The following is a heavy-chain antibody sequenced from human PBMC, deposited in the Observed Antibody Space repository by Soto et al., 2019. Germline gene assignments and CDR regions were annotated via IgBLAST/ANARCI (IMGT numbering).Heavy chain of an antibody. CDR1: GFTFSSYW. Sequence: PGGSLRLSCAASGFTFSSYWMSWVRQAPGKGLEWVANIKQDGSGKYYVDSVKGRFTISRDNAKNSLYLQMNSLRAEDTAVYYCARLXGRSYDILTCYYNLLDYWGQGTLVTVSS. CDR2: IKQDGSGK. V-gene: IGHV3-7*01. D-gene: IGHD3-9*01. J-gene: IGHJ4*02. CDR3: ARLXGRSYDILTCYYNLLDY.